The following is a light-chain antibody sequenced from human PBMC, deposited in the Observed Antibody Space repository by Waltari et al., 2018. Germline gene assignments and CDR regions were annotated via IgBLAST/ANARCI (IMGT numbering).Light chain of an antibody. CDR1: SSDVGGNNY. CDR2: EIN. J-gene: IGLJ3*02. V-gene: IGLV2-8*01. CDR3: TTYAGGNYLGV. Sequence: QSALTQPPSASGSPGQSITISCTGTSSDVGGNNYVSWYQQYPDEAPQLIIYEINKRPSGVPHRFSVSKSGNTAPLTVSGLQAEDEAGYYCTTYAGGNYLGVFGGGTTVTVI.